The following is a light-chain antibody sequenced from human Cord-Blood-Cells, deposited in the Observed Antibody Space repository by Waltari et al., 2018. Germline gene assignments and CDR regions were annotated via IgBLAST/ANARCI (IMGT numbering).Light chain of an antibody. Sequence: DIQRPQSPSSLSASVGDRVTLTCQASQDISNYLNWYQQKPGKAPKLLIYDASNLETGVPSRFSGSGSGTDFTFTISSLQPEDIATYYCQQYDNLPVTFGPGTKVDIK. CDR1: QDISNY. CDR2: DAS. J-gene: IGKJ3*01. CDR3: QQYDNLPVT. V-gene: IGKV1-33*01.